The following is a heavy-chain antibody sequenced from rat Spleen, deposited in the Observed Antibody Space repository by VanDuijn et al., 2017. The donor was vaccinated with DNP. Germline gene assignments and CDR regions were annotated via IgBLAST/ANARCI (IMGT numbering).Heavy chain of an antibody. J-gene: IGHJ2*01. CDR1: GFTFSDYY. CDR3: TTLNFYASLAEYFDF. Sequence: EVQLVESGGGLVQPGRSLKLSCAASGFTFSDYYMAWVRQAPKKGLEWVASISTSGSRTYYPDSVKGRFTISRDSAESSLYLQTDSLRSEDTATYYCTTLNFYASLAEYFDFWGQGVMVTVSS. CDR2: ISTSGSRT. V-gene: IGHV5-20*01. D-gene: IGHD1-12*01.